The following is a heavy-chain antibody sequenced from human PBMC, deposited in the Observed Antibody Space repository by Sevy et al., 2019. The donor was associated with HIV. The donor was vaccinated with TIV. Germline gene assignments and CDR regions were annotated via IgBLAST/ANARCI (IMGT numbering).Heavy chain of an antibody. CDR2: ISSSSSHI. CDR3: AIDWGYGGRSARSTLFYYFYGMDV. D-gene: IGHD3-16*01. V-gene: IGHV3-48*02. J-gene: IGHJ6*02. Sequence: GGSLRLSCVVSGFTFSSYSMNWVRQAPGKGLEWVSYISSSSSHIYYAASVQGRFTISRDNAKNSLYQQLNSLRDEDTAMYYCAIDWGYGGRSARSTLFYYFYGMDVWGQGTTVSDSS. CDR1: GFTFSSYS.